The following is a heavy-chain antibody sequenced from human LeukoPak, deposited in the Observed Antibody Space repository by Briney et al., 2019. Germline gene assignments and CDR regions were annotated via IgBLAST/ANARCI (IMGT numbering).Heavy chain of an antibody. CDR2: ISSSSSYI. V-gene: IGHV3-21*01. Sequence: GGSLRLSCAASGFTFSSYSMNWVRQAPGKGLEWVPSISSSSSYIYYADSVKGRFTISRDNAKNSLYLQMNSLRAEDTAVYYCARVRYYDSSGYYFDYWGQGTLVTVSS. CDR3: ARVRYYDSSGYYFDY. J-gene: IGHJ4*02. CDR1: GFTFSSYS. D-gene: IGHD3-22*01.